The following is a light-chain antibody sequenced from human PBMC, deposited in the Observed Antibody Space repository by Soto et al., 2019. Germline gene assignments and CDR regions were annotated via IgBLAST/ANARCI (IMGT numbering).Light chain of an antibody. CDR2: DNN. J-gene: IGLJ2*01. CDR3: GTWDSSLNGVV. CDR1: SSNIENNY. Sequence: QSVLTQPPSVSAAPGQKVTISCSGSSSNIENNYVSWYQQLPGTAPKLLIYDNNKRPSEIPDRFSGSKSGTSATLGITGLQTGDEADYHCGTWDSSLNGVVFGGGTKVTGL. V-gene: IGLV1-51*01.